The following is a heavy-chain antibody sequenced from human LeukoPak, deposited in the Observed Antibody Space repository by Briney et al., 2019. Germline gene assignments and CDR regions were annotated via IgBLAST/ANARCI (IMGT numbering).Heavy chain of an antibody. J-gene: IGHJ3*02. V-gene: IGHV1-69*01. CDR2: IIPIFGTA. CDR3: ARVRATVTTSAFDI. CDR1: GGTFSSYA. D-gene: IGHD4-17*01. Sequence: ASVKVSCKASGGTFSSYAISWGRHAPGQGLEWMGGIIPIFGTANYAQKFQGRVTITADESTSTAYMELSSLRSEDTAVYYCARVRATVTTSAFDIWGQGTMVTVSS.